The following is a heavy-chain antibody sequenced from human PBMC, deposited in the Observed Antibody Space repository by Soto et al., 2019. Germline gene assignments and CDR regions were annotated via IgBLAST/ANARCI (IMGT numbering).Heavy chain of an antibody. V-gene: IGHV5-51*01. CDR2: IYPGDSDT. CDR1: GYSFTSYW. D-gene: IGHD5-12*01. CDR3: ARMPQYSGYERDKIVYYYYGMDV. J-gene: IGHJ6*02. Sequence: GESLKVSCKGSGYSFTSYWIGWGRQMPWKGLEWMGIIYPGDSDTRYSPSFQGQVTISADKSISTAYLQWSSLKASDTAMYYCARMPQYSGYERDKIVYYYYGMDVWGQGTTVTVSS.